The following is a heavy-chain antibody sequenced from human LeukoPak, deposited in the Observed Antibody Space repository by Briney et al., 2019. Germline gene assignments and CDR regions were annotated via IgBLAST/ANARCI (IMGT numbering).Heavy chain of an antibody. CDR3: ARLANYYYVDY. V-gene: IGHV4-30-2*02. CDR2: IYHSGST. D-gene: IGHD3-10*02. CDR1: GGSISSGGYS. Sequence: PSQTLSLTCAVSGGSISSGGYSWSWIRHPPGKGLEWIGYIYHSGSTYYNPSLKSRVTISVDTSKNQFSLKLSSVTAADTAVYYCARLANYYYVDYWGLGTLVTVSP. J-gene: IGHJ4*02.